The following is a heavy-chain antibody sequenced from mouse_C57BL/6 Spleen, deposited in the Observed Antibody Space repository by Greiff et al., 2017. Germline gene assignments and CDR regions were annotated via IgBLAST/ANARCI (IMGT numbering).Heavy chain of an antibody. V-gene: IGHV1-80*01. Sequence: QVQLQQSGAELVKPGASVKISCKASGYAFSSYWMNWVKQRPGKGLEWIGQIYPGDGDTNYNGKFKGKATLTADKSSSTAYMQLSSLTSEDSAVYFCAREGLLGLYYAMDYWGQGTSVTVSS. CDR2: IYPGDGDT. D-gene: IGHD1-1*01. CDR3: AREGLLGLYYAMDY. J-gene: IGHJ4*01. CDR1: GYAFSSYW.